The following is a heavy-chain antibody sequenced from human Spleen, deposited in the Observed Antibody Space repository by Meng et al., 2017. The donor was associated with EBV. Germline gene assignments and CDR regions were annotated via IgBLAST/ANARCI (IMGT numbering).Heavy chain of an antibody. D-gene: IGHD2-2*01. CDR3: ARQGKIVVVPAASFDD. V-gene: IGHV4-39*01. J-gene: IGHJ4*02. Sequence: QPELQEAGPGLVKPSETLALTCSVSGDSISNRNYYWGWIRQPPGKGLEWIGNIYYSGNTYYNSSLESRVTISLDTSKNQFSLRLTSVTAADTAVYYCARQGKIVVVPAASFDDWGQGTLVTVSS. CDR2: IYYSGNT. CDR1: GDSISNRNYY.